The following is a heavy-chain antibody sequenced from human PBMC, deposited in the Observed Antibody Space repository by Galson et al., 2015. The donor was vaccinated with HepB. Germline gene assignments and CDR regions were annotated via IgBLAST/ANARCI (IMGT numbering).Heavy chain of an antibody. CDR3: ARDGSGNNFGSSFDY. D-gene: IGHD5-18*01. CDR2: IWADGSNK. CDR1: GFTFSSYG. Sequence: SLRLSCAASGFTFSSYGMHWVRQAPGKGLEWVAGIWADGSNKFNAASVKGRFTTSRDTSKKPLYLQMNSLRAEDTAVYYCARDGSGNNFGSSFDYWGQRILVTVSS. J-gene: IGHJ4*02. V-gene: IGHV3-33*01.